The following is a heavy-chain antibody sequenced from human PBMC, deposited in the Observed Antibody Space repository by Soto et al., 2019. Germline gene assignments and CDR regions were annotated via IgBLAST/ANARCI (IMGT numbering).Heavy chain of an antibody. Sequence: ASVKVSCKASGYTFTSYDINWVRQATGQGLEWMGWMNPNSGNTVYAQKFQGRVTMTRNTSISTAYMELSSLRSEDTAVYNWNDGFFDYWGQGTLVTVSS. J-gene: IGHJ4*02. CDR3: NDGFFDY. CDR2: MNPNSGNT. CDR1: GYTFTSYD. D-gene: IGHD1-1*01. V-gene: IGHV1-8*01.